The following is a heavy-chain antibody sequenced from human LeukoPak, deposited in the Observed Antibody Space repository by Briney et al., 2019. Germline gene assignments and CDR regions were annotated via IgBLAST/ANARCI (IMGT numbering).Heavy chain of an antibody. CDR3: ARVDPDYYYYMDV. D-gene: IGHD3/OR15-3a*01. CDR1: GGSISSGSYY. J-gene: IGHJ6*03. V-gene: IGHV4-30-2*01. CDR2: IYHSGST. Sequence: SETLSLTCTVSGGSISSGSYYWSWIRQPPGKGLEWIGYIYHSGSTYYNPSLKSRVTISVDRSKNQFSLKLSSVTAADTAVYYCARVDPDYYYYMDVWGKGTTVTVSS.